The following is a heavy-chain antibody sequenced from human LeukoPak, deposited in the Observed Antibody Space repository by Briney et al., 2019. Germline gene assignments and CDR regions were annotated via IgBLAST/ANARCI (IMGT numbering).Heavy chain of an antibody. V-gene: IGHV3-7*01. J-gene: IGHJ4*02. D-gene: IGHD4-17*01. CDR3: VLDYAKCRY. Sequence: GGSLRLSCVASGFTFSRHWMSWVRQAPGKGLEWVASIKEDGSEKTYVDSVRGRFTISRDNAKNSLDLQMNSLRAEDTAVYYCVLDYAKCRYWGQGTLVTVSS. CDR1: GFTFSRHW. CDR2: IKEDGSEK.